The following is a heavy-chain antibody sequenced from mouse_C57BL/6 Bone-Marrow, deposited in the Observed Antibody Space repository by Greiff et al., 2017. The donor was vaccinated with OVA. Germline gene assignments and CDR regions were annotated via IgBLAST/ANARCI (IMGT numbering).Heavy chain of an antibody. CDR3: ARNPWHWYFDV. V-gene: IGHV2-2*01. CDR2: IWRGGST. Sequence: QVQLKESGPGLVQPSQSLSITCTVSGFSLTSYGVHWVRQSPGKGLEWLGVIWRGGSTDYNAAFISRLSISKDNSKSQVFFKMNSLQADDTAIYYCARNPWHWYFDVWGTGTTVTVSS. CDR1: GFSLTSYG. J-gene: IGHJ1*03.